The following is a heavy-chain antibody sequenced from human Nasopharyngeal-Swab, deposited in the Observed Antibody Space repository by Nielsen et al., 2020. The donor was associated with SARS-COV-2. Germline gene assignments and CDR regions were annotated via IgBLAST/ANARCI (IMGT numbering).Heavy chain of an antibody. D-gene: IGHD4-23*01. CDR1: GFTFSSYA. CDR3: AKDLGVESPLWFDY. CDR2: ISGSGGST. J-gene: IGHJ4*02. Sequence: GGSLRLSCTASGFTFSSYAMSWVRQAPGKGQEWVSEISGSGGSTYYAESVKGRFTISRDNSKNTLYLQMSSLRAEDTAIYYCAKDLGVESPLWFDYWGQGTLLTVSS. V-gene: IGHV3-23*01.